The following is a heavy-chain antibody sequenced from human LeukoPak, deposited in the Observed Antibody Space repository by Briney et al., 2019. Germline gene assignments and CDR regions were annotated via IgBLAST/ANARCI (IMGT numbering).Heavy chain of an antibody. J-gene: IGHJ3*02. CDR3: TTDRTLSWLRWDAFDI. Sequence: GGSLRLSCAASGFTFSSYAMHWVRQAPGKGLEWVALISYDGSINDYADSVKGRFTISRDNAKDTLYLQMNSLTAEDTAVYYCTTDRTLSWLRWDAFDIWGQGTMVTVSS. CDR1: GFTFSSYA. D-gene: IGHD5-12*01. V-gene: IGHV3-30*04. CDR2: ISYDGSIN.